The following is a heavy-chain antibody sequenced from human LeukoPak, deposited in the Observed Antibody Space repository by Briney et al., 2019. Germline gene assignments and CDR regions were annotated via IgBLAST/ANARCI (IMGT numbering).Heavy chain of an antibody. Sequence: ASVKVSCKASGYTFTGYYMHWVRQAPGQGLEWMGWINPNSGGTNYAQKFQGRVTMTRDTSISTAYMELSRLRSEDTAVYYCAKKTGYDFWSYYYGMDVWGQGTTVTVSS. CDR1: GYTFTGYY. D-gene: IGHD3-3*01. J-gene: IGHJ6*02. CDR2: INPNSGGT. CDR3: AKKTGYDFWSYYYGMDV. V-gene: IGHV1-2*02.